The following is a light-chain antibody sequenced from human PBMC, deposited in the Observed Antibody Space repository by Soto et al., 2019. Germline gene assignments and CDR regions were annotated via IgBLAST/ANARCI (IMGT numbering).Light chain of an antibody. CDR1: QSLVYSDGIAY. Sequence: DVVMTQSPLSLPVTLGPPASISCRSNQSLVYSDGIAYFSWFQQRPGRSPRRIIYKVSNRDSGVPARFSGSGSGTDCALKISRVEADDFGVYYCMQATHWPITLGQGTRLEIK. J-gene: IGKJ5*01. CDR3: MQATHWPIT. V-gene: IGKV2-30*01. CDR2: KVS.